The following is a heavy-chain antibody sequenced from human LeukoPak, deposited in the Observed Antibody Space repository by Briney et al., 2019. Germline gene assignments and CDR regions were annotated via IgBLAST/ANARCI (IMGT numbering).Heavy chain of an antibody. CDR1: GGTFISYA. V-gene: IGHV1-69*05. Sequence: GASVKVSCKASGGTFISYAISWVRQAPGQGLEWMGGIIPIFGTANYAQKFQGRVTITTDESTSTAYMELSSLRSEDTAVYYCATPRSPDWYFDLRGRGTLVTVSS. CDR3: ATPRSPDWYFDL. J-gene: IGHJ2*01. CDR2: IIPIFGTA.